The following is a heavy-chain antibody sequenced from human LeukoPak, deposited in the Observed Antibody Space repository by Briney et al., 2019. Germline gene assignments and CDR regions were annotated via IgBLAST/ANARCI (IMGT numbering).Heavy chain of an antibody. V-gene: IGHV3-7*01. D-gene: IGHD2-2*01. CDR3: ARAVVVPAAMPEYYYYYMDV. Sequence: GGSLRLSCAASGFTFSSYWMSWVRQAPGKGLEWVANIKQDGSEKYYVDSVKGRFTISRDNAKNSLYLQMNNLRAEDTAVYYCARAVVVPAAMPEYYYYYMDVWGKGTTVTVSS. CDR1: GFTFSSYW. J-gene: IGHJ6*03. CDR2: IKQDGSEK.